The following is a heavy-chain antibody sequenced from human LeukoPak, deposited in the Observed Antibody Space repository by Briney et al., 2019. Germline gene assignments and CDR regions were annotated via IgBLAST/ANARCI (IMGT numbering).Heavy chain of an antibody. CDR3: ARDRVGATYYFDY. V-gene: IGHV3-11*01. CDR2: ISSSGSTI. D-gene: IGHD1-26*01. Sequence: GGSLRLSCAASGFTFSDYYMSWIRQAPGEGLEGVSYISSSGSTIYYADSVKGRFTISRDNAKNSLYLQMNSLRAEDTAVYYCARDRVGATYYFDYWGQGTLVTVSS. CDR1: GFTFSDYY. J-gene: IGHJ4*02.